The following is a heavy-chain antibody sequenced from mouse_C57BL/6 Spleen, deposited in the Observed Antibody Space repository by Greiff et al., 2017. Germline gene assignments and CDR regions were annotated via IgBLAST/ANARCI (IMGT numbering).Heavy chain of an antibody. CDR1: GYTFTSYW. CDR2: IDPSDSET. V-gene: IGHV1-52*01. Sequence: QVQLKQPGAELVRPGSSVKLSCKASGYTFTSYWMHWVKQRPIQGLEWIGNIDPSDSETHYNQKFKDKATLTVDKSSSTAYMQLSSLTSEDSAVYYCARPYDYDGAWFADGGQGTLVTVSA. CDR3: ARPYDYDGAWFAD. J-gene: IGHJ3*01. D-gene: IGHD2-4*01.